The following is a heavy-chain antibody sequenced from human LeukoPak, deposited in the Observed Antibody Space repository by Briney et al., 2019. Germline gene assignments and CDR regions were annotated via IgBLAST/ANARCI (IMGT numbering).Heavy chain of an antibody. CDR3: AAGYDSRALFDY. J-gene: IGHJ4*02. Sequence: GGSLRLSCAASGFTFNSFGMHWVRQAPGKGLVWVAVISYDGSNKYFADSVKGRFTISRDNPKNTLYLQMNSLRVDDTAVYYYAAGYDSRALFDYWGQGTLVTVSS. V-gene: IGHV3-30*03. CDR2: ISYDGSNK. CDR1: GFTFNSFG. D-gene: IGHD3-22*01.